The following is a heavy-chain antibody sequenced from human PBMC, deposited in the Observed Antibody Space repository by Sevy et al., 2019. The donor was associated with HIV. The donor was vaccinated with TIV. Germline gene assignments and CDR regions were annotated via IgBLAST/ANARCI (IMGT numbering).Heavy chain of an antibody. J-gene: IGHJ6*03. CDR2: ISGSGGST. CDR3: AKGNGNKYDCYSYPIDV. Sequence: GGSLRLSCAASGFTFSSYAMSWVRQAPGKGLEWVSAISGSGGSTYYADSVKGRFTISRDNSKNTLYLQMNSLRAEDTAVYYCAKGNGNKYDCYSYPIDVWGKGTPVTVSS. D-gene: IGHD1-1*01. CDR1: GFTFSSYA. V-gene: IGHV3-23*01.